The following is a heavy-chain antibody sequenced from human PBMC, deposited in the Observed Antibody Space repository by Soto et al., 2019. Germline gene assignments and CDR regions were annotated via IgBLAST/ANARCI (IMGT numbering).Heavy chain of an antibody. D-gene: IGHD2-8*01. CDR1: GFTFRNNV. J-gene: IGHJ4*01. Sequence: VGSLRLSCAASGFTFRNNVLSWVRQAPGKGLDWVSDITGSGRGTYYADSVKGRFTISRDNSKNMVFLQMNSLRAEDTALYYCAKNGLDNSPSAIDSSGPGTLVTVSS. CDR3: AKNGLDNSPSAIDS. CDR2: ITGSGRGT. V-gene: IGHV3-23*01.